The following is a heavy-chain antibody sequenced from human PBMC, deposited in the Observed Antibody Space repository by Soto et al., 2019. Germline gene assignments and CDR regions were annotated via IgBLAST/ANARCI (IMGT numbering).Heavy chain of an antibody. CDR2: IYYSGST. Sequence: SETLCLTCTVAGGSGSGGGGCWSWIRKPPGKGLEWIGYIYYSGSTNYNPSLKSRVTISVDTSKNQFSLKLSSVTAADTAVYYCARSLVRGVIYFDYWGQGTLVTVSS. D-gene: IGHD3-10*01. V-gene: IGHV4-61*08. CDR3: ARSLVRGVIYFDY. CDR1: GGSGSGGGGC. J-gene: IGHJ4*02.